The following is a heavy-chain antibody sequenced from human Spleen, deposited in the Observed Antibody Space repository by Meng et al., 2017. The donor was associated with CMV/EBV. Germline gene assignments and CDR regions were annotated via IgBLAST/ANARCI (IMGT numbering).Heavy chain of an antibody. CDR2: ISSTSTYI. CDR3: ARVSGETDGA. J-gene: IGHJ4*02. Sequence: GESLKISCAASGFTFSAYSMNWVRQAPGKGLEWVSSISSTSTYIYYTDSVKGRFTISRDNANNSLYLQMNSLRAEDTAVYYCARVSGETDGAWGQGTLVTVSS. CDR1: GFTFSAYS. V-gene: IGHV3-21*01. D-gene: IGHD3-16*01.